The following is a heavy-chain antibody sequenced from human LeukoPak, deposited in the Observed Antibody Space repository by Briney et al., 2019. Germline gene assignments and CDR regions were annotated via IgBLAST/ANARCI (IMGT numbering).Heavy chain of an antibody. V-gene: IGHV4-34*01. CDR3: ARDRPIVGATSRSDY. CDR1: GGSFSGYY. CDR2: INHSGST. Sequence: SETLSLTCAVYGGSFSGYYWSWIRQPPGKGLEWIGEINHSGSTNYNPSLKSRVTISVDTSKNQFSLKLSSVTAADTAVYYCARDRPIVGATSRSDYWGQGTLGTVSS. J-gene: IGHJ4*02. D-gene: IGHD1-26*01.